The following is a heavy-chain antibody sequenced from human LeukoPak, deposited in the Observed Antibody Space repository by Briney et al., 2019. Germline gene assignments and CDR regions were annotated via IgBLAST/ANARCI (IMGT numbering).Heavy chain of an antibody. D-gene: IGHD6-13*01. CDR1: GGSISSYY. CDR2: IHYTGST. CDR3: ARVSSWYSFPSYYYYMDV. Sequence: SETLSLTCTVSGGSISSYYSSWIRQSPGKGLECIGYIHYTGSTNYNPSLKSRVTMSVDTSKNQFSLKLSSVTAADTAVYYCARVSSWYSFPSYYYYMDVWGKGTTVTISS. J-gene: IGHJ6*03. V-gene: IGHV4-59*12.